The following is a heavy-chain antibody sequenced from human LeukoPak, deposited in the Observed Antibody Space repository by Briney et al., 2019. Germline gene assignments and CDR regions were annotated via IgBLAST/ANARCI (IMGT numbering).Heavy chain of an antibody. CDR1: GFTFRYFV. J-gene: IGHJ4*02. CDR3: VRRSGDWYDY. Sequence: GGSLRLSCSASGFTFRYFVIHWVRQAPGKGLEFVSGVSADGQTAHYIESVRGRLTISRDNSKSTLFLQMSSLKTEDTAVYYCVRRSGDWYDYWGQGTVVTVSS. V-gene: IGHV3-64D*06. D-gene: IGHD2-21*02. CDR2: VSADGQTA.